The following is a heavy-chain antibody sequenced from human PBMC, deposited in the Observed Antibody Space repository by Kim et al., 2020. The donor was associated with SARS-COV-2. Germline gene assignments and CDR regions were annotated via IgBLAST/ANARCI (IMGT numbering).Heavy chain of an antibody. Sequence: NPSLKSRVTVAGDTSKNQFSLKLSSVTAADTAVYYCARAGYYGSEYYFDYWGQGTLVTVSS. V-gene: IGHV4-59*01. J-gene: IGHJ4*02. D-gene: IGHD3-10*01. CDR3: ARAGYYGSEYYFDY.